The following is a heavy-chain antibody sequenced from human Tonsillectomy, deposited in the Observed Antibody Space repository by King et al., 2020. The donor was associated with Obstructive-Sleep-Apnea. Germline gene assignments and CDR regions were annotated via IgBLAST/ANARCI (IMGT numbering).Heavy chain of an antibody. Sequence: LQLQESGPGLVKPSETLSLTCAVSGGSITSSIYYWGWIRQPPGKGLDWIGNIFYTGSTSYNPSLKSRVTFSVDTSRNQFSLRLNSVTAADTAVYYCAGFLTNWETWYFDLWGRGTLVTVSS. CDR1: GGSITSSIYY. V-gene: IGHV4-39*07. D-gene: IGHD2-8*01. J-gene: IGHJ2*01. CDR2: IFYTGST. CDR3: AGFLTNWETWYFDL.